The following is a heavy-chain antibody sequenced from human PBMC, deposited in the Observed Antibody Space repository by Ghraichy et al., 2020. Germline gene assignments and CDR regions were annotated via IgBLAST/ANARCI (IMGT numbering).Heavy chain of an antibody. CDR3: ARGAYGFGVSSSSFDY. Sequence: GGSLRLSCAASGFTFSSYAMHWVRQAPGKGLEWVAVISYDGSNKYYADSVKGRFTISRDNSKNTLYLQMNSLRAEDTAVYYCARGAYGFGVSSSSFDYWGQGTLVTVSS. D-gene: IGHD6-13*01. V-gene: IGHV3-30*04. J-gene: IGHJ4*02. CDR1: GFTFSSYA. CDR2: ISYDGSNK.